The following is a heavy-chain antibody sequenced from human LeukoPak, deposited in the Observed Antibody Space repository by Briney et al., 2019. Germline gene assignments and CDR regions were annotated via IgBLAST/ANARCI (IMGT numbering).Heavy chain of an antibody. CDR3: AREAYDFWSGYYDY. CDR1: GGSISSGSYY. Sequence: SQTLSLTCSVSGGSISSGSYYWSWIRQPAGKGLEWIGRIYSSGSTNYNPSLKSRVTISVDTSKNQFSLKLNSVSAADTAVYYCAREAYDFWSGYYDYWGQGTLVTVSS. D-gene: IGHD3-3*01. CDR2: IYSSGST. V-gene: IGHV4-61*02. J-gene: IGHJ4*02.